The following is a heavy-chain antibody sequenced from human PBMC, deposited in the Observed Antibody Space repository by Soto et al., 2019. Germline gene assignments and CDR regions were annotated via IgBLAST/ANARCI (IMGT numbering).Heavy chain of an antibody. J-gene: IGHJ4*02. Sequence: QVPLVQSGAEVKKPGASVKVSCKASGYTFTSYGISWVRQAPEQGLEWMGWISAYNGNTNYAQKLQGRVTMTTDTSTSTAYMELRSLRSDDTAVYYCVRDLPTPGGSYYDFWSGYEYYFDYWGQGTLVTVSS. CDR2: ISAYNGNT. D-gene: IGHD3-3*01. CDR1: GYTFTSYG. V-gene: IGHV1-18*01. CDR3: VRDLPTPGGSYYDFWSGYEYYFDY.